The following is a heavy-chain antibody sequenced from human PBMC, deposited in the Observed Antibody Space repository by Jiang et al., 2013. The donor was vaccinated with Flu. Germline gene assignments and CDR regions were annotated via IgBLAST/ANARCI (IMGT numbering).Heavy chain of an antibody. Sequence: RLSCVASGFTFDDYAMHWVRQRPGKGLEWVSGIGWNSGSIGYADSVRGRFTISRDNANNSLYLQMNSLRAEDTAVYYCAREIGGGDCYWGQGTLVTVSS. CDR1: GFTFDDYA. J-gene: IGHJ4*02. CDR3: AREIGGGDCY. CDR2: IGWNSGSI. V-gene: IGHV3-9*01. D-gene: IGHD2-21*02.